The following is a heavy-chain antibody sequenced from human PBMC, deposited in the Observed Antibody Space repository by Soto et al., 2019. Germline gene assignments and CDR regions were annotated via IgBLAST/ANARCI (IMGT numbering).Heavy chain of an antibody. Sequence: QITVKESGPKLVKPSQTLTLTCAFSGFSLSTSGVGVGWVRPPPGKAPEWLALIYWDDDKRYRPSPKSRLSNTSQTCNQAVHFTISNMSRLDTATVYRVHEDWSISNLISSPWGRGTLVTVSP. J-gene: IGHJ2*01. CDR1: GFSLSTSGVG. CDR3: VHEDWSISNLISSP. V-gene: IGHV2-5*02. D-gene: IGHD2-21*01. CDR2: IYWDDDK.